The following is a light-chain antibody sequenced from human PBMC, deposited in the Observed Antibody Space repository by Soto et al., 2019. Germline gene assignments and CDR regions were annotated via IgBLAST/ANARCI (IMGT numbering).Light chain of an antibody. CDR2: EVN. CDR1: SSDVGGYNY. J-gene: IGLJ2*01. V-gene: IGLV2-8*01. CDR3: SSYAGRNNLI. Sequence: QSVLTQPPSASGSPGQSVSISCTGTSSDVGGYNYVSWYQQLPGKAPKLMIYEVNKRPSGVPDRFSGSKSGNTASLTVSGLQAEDEADYYCSSYAGRNNLIFGGGTKLTVL.